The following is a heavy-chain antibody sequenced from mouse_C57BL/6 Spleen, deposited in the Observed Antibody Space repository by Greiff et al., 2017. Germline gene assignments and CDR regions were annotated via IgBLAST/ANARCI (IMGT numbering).Heavy chain of an antibody. D-gene: IGHD1-1*01. Sequence: EVMLVESGTVLARPGASVKMSCTTSGYTFTSYWMHWVKQRPGPGLEWIGAIYPGNSDTSPNQKLKGKAKLCAVKSASTAYMELSSLTNEDSAVDYCTRSTTVVAPSLGYWGQGTTLTVSS. V-gene: IGHV1-5*01. CDR1: GYTFTSYW. CDR3: TRSTTVVAPSLGY. J-gene: IGHJ2*01. CDR2: IYPGNSDT.